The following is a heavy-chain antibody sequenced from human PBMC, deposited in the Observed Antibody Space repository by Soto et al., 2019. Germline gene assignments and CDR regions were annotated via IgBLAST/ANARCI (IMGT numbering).Heavy chain of an antibody. CDR2: INHSGST. J-gene: IGHJ4*02. CDR3: ARRKITGLFDY. CDR1: GGSFSGYY. D-gene: IGHD2-8*02. Sequence: QVQLQQWGAGLLKPSETLSLTCAVYGGSFSGYYWTWIRQPPGTGLEWIGEINHSGSTNYNPSLTSPVTKSVATTKKPLSMKLTSVTSADTAVNYCARRKITGLFDYWGQGTLVTVSS. V-gene: IGHV4-34*01.